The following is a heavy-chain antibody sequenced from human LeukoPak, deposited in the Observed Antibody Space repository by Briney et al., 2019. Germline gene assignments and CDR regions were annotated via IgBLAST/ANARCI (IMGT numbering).Heavy chain of an antibody. CDR1: GGSVSSGSYY. CDR2: IYYSGSP. CDR3: ARGSDGSENSYRNWFDP. D-gene: IGHD3-10*01. J-gene: IGHJ5*02. V-gene: IGHV4-61*01. Sequence: PSETLSLTCTVSGGSVSSGSYYWSWIRQPPGKGLEWIGYIYYSGSPNYNPSLKSRVTISVDTSKNQFSLKLNSVTAADTAVYYCARGSDGSENSYRNWFDPWGQGTLVTVSS.